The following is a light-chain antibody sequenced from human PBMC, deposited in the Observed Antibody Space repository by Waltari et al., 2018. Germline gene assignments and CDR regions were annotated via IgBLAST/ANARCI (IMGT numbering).Light chain of an antibody. Sequence: QSVLTQPPSASEAARKSVTISCSGSSSNIGRNSVSWYQQLPETAPKLLIYYNDRRASGVADRFSGSKSGTSASRAISGLQTEDEADYYGAAWEDSLSGPVFGGGTRLTVL. CDR3: AAWEDSLSGPV. CDR1: SSNIGRNS. CDR2: YND. V-gene: IGLV1-47*02. J-gene: IGLJ2*01.